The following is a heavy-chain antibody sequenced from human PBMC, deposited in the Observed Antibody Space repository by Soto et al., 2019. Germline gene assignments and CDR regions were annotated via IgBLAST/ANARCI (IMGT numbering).Heavy chain of an antibody. CDR2: MNSDGSTT. Sequence: SGWSLGLCCAVSGFTFANHWMHWVRQAPGKGLEWVSRMNSDGSTTDYADSVKGRFTVSRDNAKNTLYLQMNSLRAEDTAVYYCATAEGDYWGPGTRVIVS. CDR1: GFTFANHW. V-gene: IGHV3-74*01. CDR3: ATAEGDY. J-gene: IGHJ4*02.